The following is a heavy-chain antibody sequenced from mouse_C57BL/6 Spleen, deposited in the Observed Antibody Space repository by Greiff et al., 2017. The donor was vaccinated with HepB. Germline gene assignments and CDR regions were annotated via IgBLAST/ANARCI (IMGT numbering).Heavy chain of an antibody. Sequence: EVKLMESGPGLVKPSQSLSLTCSVTGYSITSGYYWNWIRQFPGNKLEWMGYISYDGSNNYNPSLKNRISITRDTSKNQFFLKLNSVTTEDTATYYCASTNWAYAMDYWGQGTSVTVSS. CDR2: ISYDGSN. CDR3: ASTNWAYAMDY. CDR1: GYSITSGYY. J-gene: IGHJ4*01. V-gene: IGHV3-6*01. D-gene: IGHD4-1*01.